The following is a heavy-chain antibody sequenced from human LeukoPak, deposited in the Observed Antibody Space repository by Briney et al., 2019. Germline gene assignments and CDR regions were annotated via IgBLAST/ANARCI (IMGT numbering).Heavy chain of an antibody. V-gene: IGHV3-48*04. D-gene: IGHD6-19*01. Sequence: GGSLRLSCAASGFTFSSYSMNWVRQAPGKGLEWVSYISSSSSTIYYADSVKGRFTISRDNAKNSLYLQMNSLRAEDTAVYYCARDVEEQWLVRFTDYWGQGTLVTVSS. CDR2: ISSSSSTI. CDR3: ARDVEEQWLVRFTDY. J-gene: IGHJ4*02. CDR1: GFTFSSYS.